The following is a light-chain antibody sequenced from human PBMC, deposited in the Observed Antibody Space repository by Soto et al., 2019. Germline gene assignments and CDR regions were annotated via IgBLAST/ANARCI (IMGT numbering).Light chain of an antibody. J-gene: IGKJ5*01. Sequence: EIAMTQSPATLSASPGERATLSCRASQRVGRYLAWYQQKPGQAPRLLIYDASNRATGIPARFSGSGSGTDFTLTISRLEPEDFAVYYCQQRSNWPITFGQGTRLEI. CDR3: QQRSNWPIT. CDR2: DAS. CDR1: QRVGRY. V-gene: IGKV3-11*01.